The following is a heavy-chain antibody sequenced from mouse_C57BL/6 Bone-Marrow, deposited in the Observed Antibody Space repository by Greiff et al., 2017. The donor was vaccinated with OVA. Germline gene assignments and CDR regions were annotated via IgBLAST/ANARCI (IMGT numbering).Heavy chain of an antibody. V-gene: IGHV14-3*02. CDR3: ARGGWSYVMDY. CDR2: LDPANDNT. D-gene: IGHD2-3*01. J-gene: IGHJ4*01. Sequence: VQLPQSGAELVKPGASVKLSCTASGFKIKDTYVHWVKQRPEQGLEWIGELDPANDNTKYVPKFQGKATITGDASSNTAYLQISSLTSEDTAVYFCARGGWSYVMDYWGQGTSVTDSS. CDR1: GFKIKDTY.